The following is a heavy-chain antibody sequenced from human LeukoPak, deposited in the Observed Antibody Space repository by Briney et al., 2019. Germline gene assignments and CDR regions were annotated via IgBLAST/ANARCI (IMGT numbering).Heavy chain of an antibody. Sequence: GGSLRLSCAASGFTFSDYYLSWIRQAPGKGLEWVSYISSTGSAIYYTDSVKGRFTISRDNAKNSLYLQMNSLRAEDTAVYYCAKDPGSYYPPPDYWGQGTLVTVSS. CDR1: GFTFSDYY. V-gene: IGHV3-11*04. CDR2: ISSTGSAI. D-gene: IGHD3-10*01. CDR3: AKDPGSYYPPPDY. J-gene: IGHJ4*02.